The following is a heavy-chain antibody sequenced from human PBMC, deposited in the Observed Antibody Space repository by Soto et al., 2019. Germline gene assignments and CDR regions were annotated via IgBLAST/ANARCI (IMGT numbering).Heavy chain of an antibody. CDR3: ASDPLQLIAAAGTTDY. V-gene: IGHV1-3*01. D-gene: IGHD6-13*01. CDR1: GYTFTSYS. CDR2: INAGNGNT. J-gene: IGHJ4*02. Sequence: ASVKVSCKASGYTFTSYSMHWVRQAPGQRLEWMGWINAGNGNTKYSQKFQGRVTITRDTSASTAYMELSSLRSEDTAVYYCASDPLQLIAAAGTTDYWGQGTLVTVSS.